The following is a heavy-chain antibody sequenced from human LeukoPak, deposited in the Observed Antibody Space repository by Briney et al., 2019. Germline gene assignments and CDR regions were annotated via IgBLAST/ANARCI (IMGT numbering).Heavy chain of an antibody. V-gene: IGHV3-7*01. CDR3: ARDLAYSRLDY. CDR2: INPDGNKK. Sequence: GGSLRLSCAASGFTFSNAWMDWVRQAPGKGLEWVASINPDGNKKYSADSVKGRFTISRDNAENSLYLQMNSLRVEDTAFYYCARDLAYSRLDYWGQGMLVTVSS. CDR1: GFTFSNAW. D-gene: IGHD5-18*01. J-gene: IGHJ4*02.